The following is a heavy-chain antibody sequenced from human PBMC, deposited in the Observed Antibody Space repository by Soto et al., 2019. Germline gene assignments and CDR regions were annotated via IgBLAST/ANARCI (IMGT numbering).Heavy chain of an antibody. CDR1: GGTSRAYY. D-gene: IGHD3-10*01. V-gene: IGHV4-34*01. CDR2: INHSGST. Sequence: PETLSLPCAVYGGTSRAYYWSWIRQPPGKGLEWIGEINHSGSTNYNPSLKSRVTISVDTSKNQFSLKLSSVTAADTAVYYCARARITMVRGALYYYYGMDVWGQGTTVT. CDR3: ARARITMVRGALYYYYGMDV. J-gene: IGHJ6*02.